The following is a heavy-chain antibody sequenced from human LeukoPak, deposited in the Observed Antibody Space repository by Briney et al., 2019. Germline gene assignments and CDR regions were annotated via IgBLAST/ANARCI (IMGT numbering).Heavy chain of an antibody. J-gene: IGHJ4*02. V-gene: IGHV3-23*01. CDR1: GFIFSNYG. CDR2: VSGSGGDT. CDR3: TRGFYFDC. Sequence: PGGSLRLSCAASGFIFSNYGMSWVRQAPGKGLEWVATVSGSGGDTWYADSVKGRFTISRDNAKNTLYLQMNNLRAEDTAVYFCTRGFYFDCWGQGTLVTVSS.